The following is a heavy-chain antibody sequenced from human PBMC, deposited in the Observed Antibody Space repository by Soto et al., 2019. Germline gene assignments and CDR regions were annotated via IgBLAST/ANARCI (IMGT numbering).Heavy chain of an antibody. Sequence: SVKVSCKASVGTFSSYAISWVRQAPGQGLEWMGGIIPIFGTANYAQKFQGRVTITADESTSTAYMELSSLRSEDTAVYYCARSTSPLRYCSGGSCYFDYWGQGTLVTVSS. J-gene: IGHJ4*02. D-gene: IGHD2-15*01. CDR1: VGTFSSYA. CDR2: IIPIFGTA. V-gene: IGHV1-69*13. CDR3: ARSTSPLRYCSGGSCYFDY.